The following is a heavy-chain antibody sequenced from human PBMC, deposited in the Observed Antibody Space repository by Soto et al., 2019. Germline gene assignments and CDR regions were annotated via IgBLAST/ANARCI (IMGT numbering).Heavy chain of an antibody. Sequence: TSETLSLTCAIYDGSFSVYYWIWIRQSPGEGLEWIGEINHSGSTNYNPSLKSRVTMSVDASKNQFSLKLSSVTAADTAVYSCARDSTRRGACDIWGQGTTVTVSS. CDR1: DGSFSVYY. J-gene: IGHJ3*02. V-gene: IGHV4-34*01. CDR2: INHSGST. CDR3: ARDSTRRGACDI. D-gene: IGHD4-4*01.